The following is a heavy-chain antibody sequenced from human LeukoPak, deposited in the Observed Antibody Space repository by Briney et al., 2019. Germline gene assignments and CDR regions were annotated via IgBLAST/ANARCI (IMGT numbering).Heavy chain of an antibody. D-gene: IGHD4-11*01. CDR1: GASIITTNYY. J-gene: IGHJ4*02. V-gene: IGHV4-39*01. CDR2: ISYSGNA. Sequence: SETLSLTCTVSGASIITTNYYWGWIRQPPGKGLEWIGSISYSGNAYYNPSLRSRLSISMDASKNQFSLKVRSVTAADTAVYYCARNLGQTWGTVTTDLWYFDHWGQGTLVPGSS. CDR3: ARNLGQTWGTVTTDLWYFDH.